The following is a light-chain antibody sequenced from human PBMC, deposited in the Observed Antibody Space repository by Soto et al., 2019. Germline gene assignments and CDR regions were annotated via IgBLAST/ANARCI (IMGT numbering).Light chain of an antibody. CDR1: QXTVYSDGDTY. Sequence: VVLAQTPLSLPVTLGEPASFSWRXSQXTVYSDGDTYLSWFQQRPGQSPRRLMYKVSNRDSGVPDRFIGSGSGTDFTLRISRVEAEDVVLYYCMQNSQLPWTFGQGTKVDIK. J-gene: IGKJ1*01. CDR3: MQNSQLPWT. V-gene: IGKV2-30*01. CDR2: KVS.